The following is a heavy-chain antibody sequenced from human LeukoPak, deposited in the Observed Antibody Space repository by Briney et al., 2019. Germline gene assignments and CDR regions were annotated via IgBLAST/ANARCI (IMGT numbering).Heavy chain of an antibody. CDR3: AKEGPLPGIDY. CDR1: GFTFSSYA. V-gene: IGHV3-23*01. CDR2: ISGSGGST. Sequence: GGSLRLSCAASGFTFSSYARGWVRQAPGKGMEWVSGISGSGGSTYNADSVKGRFTISRDNSKKTLYLQMNSLRAEDTAVYYCAKEGPLPGIDYWGQGTLVTVSS. D-gene: IGHD1-14*01. J-gene: IGHJ4*02.